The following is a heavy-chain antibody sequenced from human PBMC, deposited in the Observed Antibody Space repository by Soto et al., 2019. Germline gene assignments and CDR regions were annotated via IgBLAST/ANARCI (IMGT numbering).Heavy chain of an antibody. D-gene: IGHD2-2*01. CDR1: GGSIGSGGYS. J-gene: IGHJ6*02. Sequence: SETLSLTCAVSGGSIGSGGYSWSWIRQPPGKGLEWIGYIYHSGSTYYNPSLKSRVTISVDRSKNQFSLKLSSVTVADTAVYYCARLQSATSYGMDVWGQGTTVTVSS. CDR2: IYHSGST. CDR3: ARLQSATSYGMDV. V-gene: IGHV4-30-2*01.